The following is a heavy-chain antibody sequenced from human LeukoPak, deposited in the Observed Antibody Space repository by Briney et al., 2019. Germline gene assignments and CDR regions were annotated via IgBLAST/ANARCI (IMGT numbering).Heavy chain of an antibody. CDR3: VSFYETY. CDR1: GIYW. CDR2: INSDGSWT. Sequence: GGSLRLSCAASGIYWMHWVRQAPGKGLVWVSHINSDGSWTSYADSVKGRFTISKDNAKNTVYLRMNNLRAEDTAVYYCVSFYETYWGRGTLVTVSS. D-gene: IGHD2/OR15-2a*01. J-gene: IGHJ4*02. V-gene: IGHV3-74*01.